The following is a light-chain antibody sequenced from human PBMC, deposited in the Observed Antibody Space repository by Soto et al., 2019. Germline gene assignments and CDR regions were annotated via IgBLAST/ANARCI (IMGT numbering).Light chain of an antibody. CDR3: SSYTSSSTLV. CDR2: EVS. J-gene: IGLJ1*01. V-gene: IGLV2-14*01. CDR1: SSDVGGYNY. Sequence: QSALTQPASVSGSPGQSITISCTGTSSDVGGYNYVYWYQQHPGKAPKLMIYEVSNRPSGVSNRFSGSKSGNTASLTISGLQAEAEADYYCSSYTSSSTLVFGTGTKLTVL.